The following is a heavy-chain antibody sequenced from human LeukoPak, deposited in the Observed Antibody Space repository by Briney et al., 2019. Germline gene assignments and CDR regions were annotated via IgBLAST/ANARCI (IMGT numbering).Heavy chain of an antibody. J-gene: IGHJ4*02. CDR1: GYTFTVYY. V-gene: IGHV1-2*02. D-gene: IGHD2-2*01. CDR2: INPNSGGT. CDR3: ARDRYCSSTSCQTLVDY. Sequence: ASVKVSCTASGYTFTVYYMHWVRQAPGQGLEWMGWINPNSGGTNYAQKFQGRVTMTRDTSISTAYMELSRLRSDDTAVYYCARDRYCSSTSCQTLVDYWGQGTLVTVSS.